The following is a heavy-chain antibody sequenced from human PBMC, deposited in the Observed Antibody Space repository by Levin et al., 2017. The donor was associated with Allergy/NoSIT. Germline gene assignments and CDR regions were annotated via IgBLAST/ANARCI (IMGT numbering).Heavy chain of an antibody. CDR2: INHSGST. CDR3: ARGALYCSSTSCRRFDP. D-gene: IGHD2-2*01. J-gene: IGHJ5*02. Sequence: PSETLSLTCAVYGGSFSGYYWSWIRQPPGKGLEWIGEINHSGSTNYNPSLKSRVTISVDTSKNQFSLKLSSVTAADTAVYYCARGALYCSSTSCRRFDPWGQGTLVTVSS. V-gene: IGHV4-34*01. CDR1: GGSFSGYY.